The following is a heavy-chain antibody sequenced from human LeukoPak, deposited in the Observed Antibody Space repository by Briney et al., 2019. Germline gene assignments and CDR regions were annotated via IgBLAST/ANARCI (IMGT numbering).Heavy chain of an antibody. Sequence: GGSLRLSCAASGFTFSSYGMHWVRQAPGKRLEWVAVIWYDGSNKYYADSVKGRFTISRDNSKNTLYLQMNSLRAEDTAVYYCARDEGAYYDSSGYSLDYWGQGTLVTVSS. J-gene: IGHJ4*02. CDR2: IWYDGSNK. CDR3: ARDEGAYYDSSGYSLDY. D-gene: IGHD3-22*01. CDR1: GFTFSSYG. V-gene: IGHV3-33*01.